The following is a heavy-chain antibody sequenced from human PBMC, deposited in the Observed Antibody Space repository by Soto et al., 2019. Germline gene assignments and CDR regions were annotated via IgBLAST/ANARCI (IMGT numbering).Heavy chain of an antibody. V-gene: IGHV3-30*03. Sequence: QVQLVESGGGVVQPGRSLRLSCAASGLIFSTYSIHWVRQAPGKGLEWVAVTTFDGINKYNADSVKGRFTISRDASKKTVYLQMNSLTTEDTAVYFCARETDGMDVWGQGTTVTVSS. CDR1: GLIFSTYS. CDR2: TTFDGINK. CDR3: ARETDGMDV. J-gene: IGHJ6*02.